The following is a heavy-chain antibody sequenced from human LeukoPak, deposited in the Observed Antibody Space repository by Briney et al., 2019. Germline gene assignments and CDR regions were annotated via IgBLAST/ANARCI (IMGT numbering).Heavy chain of an antibody. J-gene: IGHJ5*02. Sequence: GGSLRLSCAASGFTFSNYAMNWVRQAPGKGLEWVSGISGSGGSTYYADSVKGRFTISRDNSKNTLYLQMNSLRAEDTAVYYCAKDQYSSGNWFVPWGEGNPVSVSS. D-gene: IGHD6-25*01. CDR3: AKDQYSSGNWFVP. CDR2: ISGSGGST. CDR1: GFTFSNYA. V-gene: IGHV3-23*01.